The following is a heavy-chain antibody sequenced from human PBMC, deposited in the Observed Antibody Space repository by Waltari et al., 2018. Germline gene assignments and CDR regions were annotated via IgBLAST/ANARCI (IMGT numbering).Heavy chain of an antibody. CDR1: GFTFSSYA. CDR3: AKSYGDYVFDY. J-gene: IGHJ4*02. D-gene: IGHD4-17*01. CDR2: ISGSGGST. Sequence: EVQLLESGGGLVQPGGSLRLSCAASGFTFSSYAMSRVRQAPGKGLVWVSAISGSGGSTYYADSVKGRFTISRDNSKNTLYLQINSLRAEDTAVYYCAKSYGDYVFDYWGQGTMVTVSS. V-gene: IGHV3-23*01.